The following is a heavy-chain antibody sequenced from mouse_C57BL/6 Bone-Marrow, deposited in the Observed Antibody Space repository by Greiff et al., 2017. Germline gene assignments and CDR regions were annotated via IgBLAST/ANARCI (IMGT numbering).Heavy chain of an antibody. CDR2: IDPENGDT. CDR1: GFNIKDDY. V-gene: IGHV14-4*01. D-gene: IGHD2-1*01. Sequence: EVQLQQSGAELVRPGASVKLSCTASGFNIKDDYMHWVKQRPEQGLEWIGWIDPENGDTEYASKFQGKATITADTSSNTAYLQLSSLTSEDTAVYYCTTGNYVGDAMDYWGQGTSVTVSS. CDR3: TTGNYVGDAMDY. J-gene: IGHJ4*01.